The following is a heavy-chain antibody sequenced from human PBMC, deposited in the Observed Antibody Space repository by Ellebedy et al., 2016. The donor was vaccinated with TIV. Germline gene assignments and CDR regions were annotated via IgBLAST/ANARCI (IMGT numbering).Heavy chain of an antibody. CDR1: GGTFSSYA. Sequence: ASVKVSCXASGGTFSSYAISWVRQAPGQGLEWMGGIIPIFGTANYAQKFQGRVTITADESTSTAYMELSSLRSEDTAVYYCASPYCTSGVCYPWGQGTLVTVSS. D-gene: IGHD2-8*01. J-gene: IGHJ5*02. CDR2: IIPIFGTA. CDR3: ASPYCTSGVCYP. V-gene: IGHV1-69*13.